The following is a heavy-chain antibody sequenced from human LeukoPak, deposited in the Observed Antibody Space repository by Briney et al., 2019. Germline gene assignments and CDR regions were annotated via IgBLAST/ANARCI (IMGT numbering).Heavy chain of an antibody. J-gene: IGHJ5*02. CDR2: MYYSGST. CDR1: GASISSRSHY. D-gene: IGHD3-22*01. CDR3: ARIVGGGWFDP. V-gene: IGHV4-39*01. Sequence: PSETLSLTCTVSGASISSRSHYWGWIRQPPGKGLEWIADMYYSGSTHYNMALRSRVTMSVDTSRNQFSLKLASVTAADTAMYYCARIVGGGWFDPWGQGTLVTVSS.